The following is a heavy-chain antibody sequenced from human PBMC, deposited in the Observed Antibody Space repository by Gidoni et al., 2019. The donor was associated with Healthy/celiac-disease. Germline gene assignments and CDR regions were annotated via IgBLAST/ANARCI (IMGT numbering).Heavy chain of an antibody. V-gene: IGHV3-9*01. D-gene: IGHD6-6*01. CDR3: VKVAARALYYYMDV. J-gene: IGHJ6*03. Sequence: EVQLVESGGGLVQPGRSLRLSCAASGLTFDDYAMHWVRQAPGKGLEWVSGISWNSGTIGYADSVRGRFTISRDNAKNSLYLQMNSLKAEDTALYHCVKVAARALYYYMDVWGKGTSVTVSS. CDR1: GLTFDDYA. CDR2: ISWNSGTI.